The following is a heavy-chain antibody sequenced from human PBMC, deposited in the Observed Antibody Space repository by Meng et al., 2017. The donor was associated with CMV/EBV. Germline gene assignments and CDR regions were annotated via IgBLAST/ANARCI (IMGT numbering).Heavy chain of an antibody. CDR1: GGSFSGYC. V-gene: IGHV4-34*01. J-gene: IGHJ4*02. D-gene: IGHD4/OR15-4a*01. CDR3: ARYGGNPGGFDY. CDR2: INHSGST. Sequence: LTCAVYGGSFSGYCWSWIRQPPGKGLEWIGEINHSGSTNYNPSLKSRVTISVDTSKNQFSLKLSSVTAADTAVYYCARYGGNPGGFDYWGQGTLVTVSS.